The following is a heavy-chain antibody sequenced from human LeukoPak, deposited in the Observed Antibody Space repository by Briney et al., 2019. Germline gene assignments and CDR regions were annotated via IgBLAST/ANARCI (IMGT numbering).Heavy chain of an antibody. Sequence: PGGALRLSCAASGFTFSNYAMTWVRQAPGKGLEWVSSIITSSDGTAYAASVKGRFTISRDNSKNRLCLQLNSLRAEDTAVYYCARGRGSPFYFDCWGQGTLVTASS. CDR3: ARGRGSPFYFDC. CDR2: IITSSDGT. V-gene: IGHV3-23*01. J-gene: IGHJ4*02. D-gene: IGHD1-26*01. CDR1: GFTFSNYA.